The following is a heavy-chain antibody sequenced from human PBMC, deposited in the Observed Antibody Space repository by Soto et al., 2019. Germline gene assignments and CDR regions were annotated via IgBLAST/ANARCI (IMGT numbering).Heavy chain of an antibody. CDR3: VCGGNFFIY. V-gene: IGHV3-7*01. CDR1: GFTFSTYW. D-gene: IGHD3-16*01. CDR2: MDQDGSET. J-gene: IGHJ4*02. Sequence: EVQLVESGGGLVQPGGSLRLSCAASGFTFSTYWMTWVRQPPGKGLEWVANMDQDGSETYYVDSVRGRFTVSRDNAKNSLYLPMNRLRVGDTAVYYCVCGGNFFIYWGQGTLVTVSP.